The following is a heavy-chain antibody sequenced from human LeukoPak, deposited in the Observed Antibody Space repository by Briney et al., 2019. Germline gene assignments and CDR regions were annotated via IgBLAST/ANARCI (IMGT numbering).Heavy chain of an antibody. CDR2: ISSSGSTI. V-gene: IGHV3-11*04. D-gene: IGHD3-22*01. CDR3: ARGEQRMWLLLPNYFDY. CDR1: GFTFSDYY. J-gene: IGHJ4*02. Sequence: GGSLRLSCAASGFTFSDYYMSWIRQAPGKGLEWVSYISSSGSTIYYADSVKGRFTISRDNAKNSLYLQMDSLRAEDTAVYYCARGEQRMWLLLPNYFDYWGQGTLVTVSS.